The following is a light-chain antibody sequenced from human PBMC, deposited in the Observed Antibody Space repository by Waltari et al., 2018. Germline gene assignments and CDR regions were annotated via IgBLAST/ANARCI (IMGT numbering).Light chain of an antibody. Sequence: DIQMPQSPSSLSASVGDSVTITCRASQSINNDLNWYQQKPGNVPKLLIRGASSLQSGVPSRFSGSGSETDCALTITSLQPEDFATYYCRQGYRMPITFGQGTRLEIK. J-gene: IGKJ5*01. V-gene: IGKV1-39*01. CDR2: GAS. CDR1: QSINND. CDR3: RQGYRMPIT.